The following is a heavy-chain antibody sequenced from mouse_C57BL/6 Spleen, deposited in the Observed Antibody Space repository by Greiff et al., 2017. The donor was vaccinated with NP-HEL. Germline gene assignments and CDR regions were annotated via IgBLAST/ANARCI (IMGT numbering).Heavy chain of an antibody. D-gene: IGHD4-1*01. CDR2: IHPDSGST. Sequence: QVQLQQPGAELVRPGASVTLSCKASGYTFTSYGMHWVKQRPGQGLEWIGAIHPDSGSTTYNQKFKGKATLTADKSSSTAYMQLRSLTSEDSAVYYCTRGGWLVGNCDLGYWGQGTSVTV. CDR3: TRGGWLVGNCDLGY. J-gene: IGHJ4*01. CDR1: GYTFTSYG. V-gene: IGHV1-64*01.